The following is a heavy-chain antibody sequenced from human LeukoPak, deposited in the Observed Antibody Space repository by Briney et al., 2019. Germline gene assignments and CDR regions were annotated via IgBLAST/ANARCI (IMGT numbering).Heavy chain of an antibody. CDR2: ISSDGTVK. CDR1: GFTFNTYA. Sequence: ARSLRLSCAASGFTFNTYAMHWVRQGPRKGLDWVAIISSDGTVKYYADSVKGRFTISRDDSKRTLYLQMNSLRPEDTAVYYCAKEKLPSGYSFLTDYWGQGTLVTVSS. CDR3: AKEKLPSGYSFLTDY. D-gene: IGHD5-18*01. V-gene: IGHV3-30-3*01. J-gene: IGHJ4*02.